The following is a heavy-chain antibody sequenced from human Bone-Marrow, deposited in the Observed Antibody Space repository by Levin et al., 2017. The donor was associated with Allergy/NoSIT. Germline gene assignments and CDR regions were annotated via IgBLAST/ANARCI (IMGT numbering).Heavy chain of an antibody. V-gene: IGHV3-30*03. J-gene: IGHJ4*02. Sequence: QPGGSLRLSCAASGFGLSGYGMHWVRQAPGKGLEWVAVISYDGIHISYADSVKGRFTISRDTSSNTLFLQMNSLTTADTAVYYCARDRHPSTIFGVPKDYWGQGTLVTVSS. D-gene: IGHD3-3*01. CDR1: GFGLSGYG. CDR3: ARDRHPSTIFGVPKDY. CDR2: ISYDGIHI.